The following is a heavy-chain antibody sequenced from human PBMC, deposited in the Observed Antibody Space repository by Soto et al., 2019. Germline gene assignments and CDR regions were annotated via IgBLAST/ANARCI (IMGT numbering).Heavy chain of an antibody. CDR2: IYSAGNT. V-gene: IGHV3-66*01. CDR3: ARVVVVIPPGYYYAMDV. CDR1: GFTVSSNY. D-gene: IGHD3-22*01. J-gene: IGHJ6*02. Sequence: GGSLRLSCAASGFTVSSNYMSWVRQAPGKGLEWISIIYSAGNTYYSDSVKGRFTISRDNGKNSLFLQMNSLRDEDTAVYYCARVVVVIPPGYYYAMDVWGQGTTVTVSS.